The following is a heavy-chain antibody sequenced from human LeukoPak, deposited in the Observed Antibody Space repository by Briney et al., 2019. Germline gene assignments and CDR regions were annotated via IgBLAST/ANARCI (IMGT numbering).Heavy chain of an antibody. CDR2: ISWNSGSI. D-gene: IGHD3-22*01. Sequence: GGSLRLSCAASGFTFDDYAMHWVRQAPGKGLEWVSGISWNSGSIGYADSVEGRFTISRDNAKNSLYLQMNSLRAEDTALYYCAKDQIPMYDSSGYFDYWGQGTLVTVSS. V-gene: IGHV3-9*01. CDR3: AKDQIPMYDSSGYFDY. CDR1: GFTFDDYA. J-gene: IGHJ4*02.